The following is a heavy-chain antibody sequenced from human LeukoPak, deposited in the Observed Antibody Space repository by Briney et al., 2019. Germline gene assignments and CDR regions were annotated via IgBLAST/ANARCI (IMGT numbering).Heavy chain of an antibody. CDR2: IWYDGCNK. Sequence: GGSLRLSCAPSGFTFRSYGMHWVREAPGKGLEWVAVIWYDGCNKYYVDSVKGRFTISRDNSKNTLYQQLNSLRGDDTAVYYCARDRAMVRGVITSPHGYYYYGMDVWGQGTTVTVSS. V-gene: IGHV3-33*01. D-gene: IGHD3-10*01. CDR1: GFTFRSYG. J-gene: IGHJ6*02. CDR3: ARDRAMVRGVITSPHGYYYYGMDV.